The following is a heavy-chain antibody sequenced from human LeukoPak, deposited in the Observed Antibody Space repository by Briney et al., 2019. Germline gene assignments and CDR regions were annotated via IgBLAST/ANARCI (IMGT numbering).Heavy chain of an antibody. CDR2: IYTSGST. CDR3: ATGARELLT. V-gene: IGHV4-61*02. J-gene: IGHJ4*02. Sequence: SQTLSLTCTVSGGSISSGSYYWSWIRQPAGKGLEWIGRIYTSGSTNYNPSLKSRVTISVDTSKNQFSLKLSSVTAADTAVYYCATGARELLTWGQGTLVTVSS. D-gene: IGHD1-26*01. CDR1: GGSISSGSYY.